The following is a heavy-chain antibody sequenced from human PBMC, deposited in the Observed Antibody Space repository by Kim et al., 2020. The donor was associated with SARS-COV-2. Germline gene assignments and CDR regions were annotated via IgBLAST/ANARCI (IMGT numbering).Heavy chain of an antibody. J-gene: IGHJ4*02. V-gene: IGHV1-69*01. CDR2: A. Sequence: ANDDQKFQGRVTITADESTSTAYMELSSLRAEDTAVYYCAIGGYSGGYAGWGQGTLVTVSS. D-gene: IGHD1-26*01. CDR3: AIGGYSGGYAG.